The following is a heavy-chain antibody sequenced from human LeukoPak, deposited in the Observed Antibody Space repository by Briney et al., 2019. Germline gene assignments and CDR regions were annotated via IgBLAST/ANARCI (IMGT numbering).Heavy chain of an antibody. CDR3: ARVSGYCSTTSCRGIEY. V-gene: IGHV4-59*01. CDR2: IDYSGST. Sequence: PSETLSLTCTVPGGSISTYYWSWIRQSPGKGLEWIGNIDYSGSTNYNPSLKSRVTISVDTSKNQFSLKLSSVTAADTAVYYCARVSGYCSTTSCRGIEYWGQGTLVTVS. D-gene: IGHD2-2*01. J-gene: IGHJ4*02. CDR1: GGSISTYY.